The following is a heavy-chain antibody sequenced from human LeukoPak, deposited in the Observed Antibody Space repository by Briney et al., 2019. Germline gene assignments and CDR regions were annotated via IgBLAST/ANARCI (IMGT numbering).Heavy chain of an antibody. D-gene: IGHD6-13*01. CDR2: LNPNSGNT. Sequence: ASVKVSCKTSRYTFINYDINWVRQASGQGLEWMGWLNPNSGNTGYAQKFRGRVTITSSPSTSTVFMELGSLTSEDTAVYYCARGGTSAAARRFDPWGQGTLVTVSS. J-gene: IGHJ5*02. CDR1: RYTFINYD. CDR3: ARGGTSAAARRFDP. V-gene: IGHV1-8*01.